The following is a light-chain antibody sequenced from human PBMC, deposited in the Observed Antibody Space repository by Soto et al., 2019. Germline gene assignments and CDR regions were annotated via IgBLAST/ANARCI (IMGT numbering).Light chain of an antibody. V-gene: IGLV1-44*01. CDR1: NSNIGSNA. Sequence: QPVLTQPPSASGTPGQGVAISCSGSNSNIGSNAVNWYQQLPGTAPKRLISGNNQRPSGVPDRFSGSKSGTSAFLAISGLQSEDEADYYCAAWDDSLKGVVFGVGTKVTVL. CDR2: GNN. CDR3: AAWDDSLKGVV. J-gene: IGLJ2*01.